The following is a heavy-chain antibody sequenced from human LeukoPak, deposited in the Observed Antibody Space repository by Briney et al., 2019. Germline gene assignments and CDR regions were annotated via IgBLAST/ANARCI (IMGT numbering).Heavy chain of an antibody. CDR2: ISYDGSNK. Sequence: GGSLRLSCVASGFTVSSFPLYWVRQTPGKGLEWVALISYDGSNKDYTDSVRGRFTIPRDNSKDTLYLQVNSVRPEDAAMYYCVRGYSTGSENYFDHWGQGVLVTVSS. D-gene: IGHD4-11*01. CDR1: GFTVSSFP. J-gene: IGHJ4*02. V-gene: IGHV3-30-3*01. CDR3: VRGYSTGSENYFDH.